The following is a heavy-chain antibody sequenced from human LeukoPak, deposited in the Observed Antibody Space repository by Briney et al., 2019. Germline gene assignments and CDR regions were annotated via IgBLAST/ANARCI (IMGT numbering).Heavy chain of an antibody. CDR2: TIPIFGTA. J-gene: IGHJ2*01. CDR3: AGDLYGSYDL. D-gene: IGHD4-17*01. V-gene: IGHV1-69*05. CDR1: GGTFSSYA. Sequence: ASVKVSCKAAGGTFSSYAISWVRQAHAQGLEWMGRTIPIFGTANYAQKFQGRVTITTDESTSTDYMELSSLRSEDTAVYYCAGDLYGSYDLWGRGTLVTVSS.